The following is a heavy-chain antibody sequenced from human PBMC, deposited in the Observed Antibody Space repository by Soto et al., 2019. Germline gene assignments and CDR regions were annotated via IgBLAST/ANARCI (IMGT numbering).Heavy chain of an antibody. D-gene: IGHD2-21*02. Sequence: QVQLQQSGPGLVKPSQTLSLTCTVSGGSISFDHYHWTWIRQPPGKGLEWIGYVHYSGSVLYNPSLQSRVSISVDTSKNQFSLKLSSVTAAETAVYVCARVDDGGDRDYYGLDVWGQGTTVTVSS. CDR1: GGSISFDHYH. V-gene: IGHV4-30-4*01. CDR3: ARVDDGGDRDYYGLDV. CDR2: VHYSGSV. J-gene: IGHJ6*02.